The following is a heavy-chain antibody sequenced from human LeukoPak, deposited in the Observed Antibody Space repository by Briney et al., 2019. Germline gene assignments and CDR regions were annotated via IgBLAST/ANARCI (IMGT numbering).Heavy chain of an antibody. Sequence: SETLSLTCTVSGGSISSGSYYWSWIRQPAGKGLEWIGRIYTSGSTNYNPSLKSRVTISVDTSKNQFSLKLSSVTAADTAVYYCARDRTDYSNFDYWGQGTLVTVSS. CDR2: IYTSGST. J-gene: IGHJ4*02. D-gene: IGHD4-11*01. CDR3: ARDRTDYSNFDY. V-gene: IGHV4-61*02. CDR1: GGSISSGSYY.